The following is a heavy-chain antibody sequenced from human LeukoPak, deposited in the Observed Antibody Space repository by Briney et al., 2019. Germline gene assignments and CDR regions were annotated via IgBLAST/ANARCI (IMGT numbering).Heavy chain of an antibody. V-gene: IGHV4-59*01. CDR2: IYYSGST. Sequence: PSETLSLTCTVSGGSISSYYWSWIRQPPGKGLEWIGYIYYSGSTNYNPSLKSRVTISVDTSKNQFSLKLSSVTAADTAVYYCARSRYYYDSSGSYYFDYWGQGTLVTVSS. D-gene: IGHD3-22*01. CDR1: GGSISSYY. J-gene: IGHJ4*02. CDR3: ARSRYYYDSSGSYYFDY.